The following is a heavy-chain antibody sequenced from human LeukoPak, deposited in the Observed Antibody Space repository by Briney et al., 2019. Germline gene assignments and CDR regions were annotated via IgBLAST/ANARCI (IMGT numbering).Heavy chain of an antibody. V-gene: IGHV3-23*01. J-gene: IGHJ4*02. CDR1: GFTFSSYA. Sequence: PGGSLRLSCAASGFTFSSYAMSSGRQAPGKGLEWVSAIRGSGGSTYYADSVKGRFTISRDNSKNTQYLQMKSLRAEDTAVYYCAKDLPLWFGVLLYWGQGTLVTVSS. CDR3: AKDLPLWFGVLLY. D-gene: IGHD3-10*01. CDR2: IRGSGGST.